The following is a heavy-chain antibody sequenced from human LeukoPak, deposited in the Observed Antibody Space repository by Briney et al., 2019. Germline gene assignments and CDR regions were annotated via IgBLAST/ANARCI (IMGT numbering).Heavy chain of an antibody. CDR1: GFTFSRYG. D-gene: IGHD6-13*01. J-gene: IGHJ4*02. CDR3: ANIAAAVDY. Sequence: SGGSLRLFCVASGFTFSRYGMNWVRQAPGKGLEWVSGISWNSGSIGYADSVKGRFTISRDNAKNSLYLQMNSLRAEDTALYYCANIAAAVDYWGQGTLVTVSS. CDR2: ISWNSGSI. V-gene: IGHV3-9*01.